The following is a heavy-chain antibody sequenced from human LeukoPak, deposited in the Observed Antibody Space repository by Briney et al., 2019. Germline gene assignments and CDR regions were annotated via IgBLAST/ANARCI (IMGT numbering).Heavy chain of an antibody. CDR3: ARSIAVAVLFDY. Sequence: SETLSLTCTVSGGSINSSYWNWIRQPPGKGLEWIGYFYYSGSTNYNPSLKSRVTISVDTSKNQFSLKLSSVTAADTAVYYCARSIAVAVLFDYWGQGTLVTVSS. J-gene: IGHJ4*02. D-gene: IGHD6-19*01. V-gene: IGHV4-59*12. CDR2: FYYSGST. CDR1: GGSINSSY.